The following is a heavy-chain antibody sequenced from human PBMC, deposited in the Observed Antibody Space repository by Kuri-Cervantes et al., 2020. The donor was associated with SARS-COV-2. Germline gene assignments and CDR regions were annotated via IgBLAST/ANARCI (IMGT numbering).Heavy chain of an antibody. D-gene: IGHD2-15*01. CDR1: GYTFTSYY. CDR3: ARDLQYVVVVAASVGD. Sequence: ASVKVSCKASGYTFTSYYMHWVRQAPGQGLEWMGWINPNSGGTNYAQKFQDRVTMTRDTSISTAYMELSRLRSDDAAVYYCARDLQYVVVVAASVGDWGQGTLVTVSS. CDR2: INPNSGGT. J-gene: IGHJ4*02. V-gene: IGHV1-2*02.